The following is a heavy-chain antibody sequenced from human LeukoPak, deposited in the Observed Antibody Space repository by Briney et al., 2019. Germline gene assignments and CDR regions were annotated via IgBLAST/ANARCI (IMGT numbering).Heavy chain of an antibody. CDR3: ARDPNHYDILTGYSPDY. D-gene: IGHD3-9*01. CDR2: ITWNSHTV. CDR1: GSTFDDYA. Sequence: GGSLRLSCTASGSTFDDYAMHWVRQAPGKGLEWVSGITWNSHTVDYGDSVKGRFTMSRDNARNSLYLQMNSLRAEDTAVYYCARDPNHYDILTGYSPDYWGQGTLVTVSS. V-gene: IGHV3-9*01. J-gene: IGHJ4*02.